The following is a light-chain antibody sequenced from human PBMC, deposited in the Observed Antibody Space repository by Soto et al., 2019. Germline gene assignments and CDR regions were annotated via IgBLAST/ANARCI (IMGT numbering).Light chain of an antibody. Sequence: EIVLTQSPGTLSLSPGEIATLSFRASQSVSSSYLAWYQQKPGQAPRLLIYGASSRATGIPDRFSGSGSGTDFTLTISRLEPEDFAVYYCQQYGSPWTFGQGTKVE. CDR2: GAS. CDR3: QQYGSPWT. V-gene: IGKV3-20*01. J-gene: IGKJ1*01. CDR1: QSVSSSY.